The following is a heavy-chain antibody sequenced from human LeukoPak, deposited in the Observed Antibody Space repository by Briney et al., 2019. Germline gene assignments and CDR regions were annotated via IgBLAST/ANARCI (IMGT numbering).Heavy chain of an antibody. D-gene: IGHD6-13*01. J-gene: IGHJ4*02. CDR3: ARALYSSSWYYFDY. CDR2: ISYDGSNK. V-gene: IGHV3-30*04. Sequence: GGSLRLSCAASGFTFSSYAMHWVRQAPGKGLEWVAVISYDGSNKYYADSVKGRFTISRDNSKNTLYLQMNSLRAEDTAVYYCARALYSSSWYYFDYWGQGTLVTVSS. CDR1: GFTFSSYA.